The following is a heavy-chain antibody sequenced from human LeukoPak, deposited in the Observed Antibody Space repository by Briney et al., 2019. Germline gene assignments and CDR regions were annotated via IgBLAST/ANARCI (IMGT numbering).Heavy chain of an antibody. CDR1: GFTFSSYG. D-gene: IGHD3-10*01. J-gene: IGHJ4*02. CDR3: AKDAVRGVMRYYFDY. CDR2: ISYDGSNK. V-gene: IGHV3-30*18. Sequence: GRSLRLSCAASGFTFSSYGMHWVRQTPGKGLEWVAVISYDGSNKYYADSVKGRFTTSRDNSKNTLYLQMNSLRAEDTAVYYCAKDAVRGVMRYYFDYWGQGTLVTVSS.